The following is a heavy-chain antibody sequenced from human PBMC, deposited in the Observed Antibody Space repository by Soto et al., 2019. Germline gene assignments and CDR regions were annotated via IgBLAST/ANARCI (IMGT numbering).Heavy chain of an antibody. CDR2: ISPYNGNK. Sequence: QVQLVQSGAEVKKPGASVNVSCKASGYDFINFGIAWGRQAPGQGLEWMGWISPYNGNKRFSQKDQGRVSMTTDTSTSTKYMELRSLTSDDKAMYDCARGMTTVTTAWFGPWGPGTPVTVSS. CDR1: GYDFINFG. J-gene: IGHJ5*02. D-gene: IGHD4-17*01. CDR3: ARGMTTVTTAWFGP. V-gene: IGHV1-18*01.